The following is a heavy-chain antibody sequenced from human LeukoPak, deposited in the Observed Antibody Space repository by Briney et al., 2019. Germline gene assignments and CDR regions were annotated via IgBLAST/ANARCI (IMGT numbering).Heavy chain of an antibody. CDR2: ISSSGSTI. J-gene: IGHJ4*02. D-gene: IGHD2-21*02. CDR1: GFTFSDYY. CDR3: TRSVVTTADFDY. Sequence: GGSLRLSCAASGFTFSDYYMSWIRQAPGKGLEWVSYISSSGSTIYYADSVKGRFTISRDNAKNSLYLQMNSLRAEDTAVYYCTRSVVTTADFDYWGQGTLVTVSS. V-gene: IGHV3-11*04.